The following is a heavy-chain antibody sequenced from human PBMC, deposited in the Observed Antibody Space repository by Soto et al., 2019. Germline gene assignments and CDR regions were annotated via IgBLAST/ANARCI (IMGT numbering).Heavy chain of an antibody. D-gene: IGHD3-3*01. J-gene: IGHJ5*02. CDR1: GGSISSSSYY. CDR3: ATNPYYDFWSDLNWFDP. CDR2: IYYSGST. Sequence: QLQLQESGPGLVKPSETLSLTCTVSGGSISSSSYYWGWIRQPPGKGLEWIGSIYYSGSTYYNPSLKSRVTISVDTSKNQFSLKLSSVTAADTAVYYCATNPYYDFWSDLNWFDPWGQGTLVTVSS. V-gene: IGHV4-39*01.